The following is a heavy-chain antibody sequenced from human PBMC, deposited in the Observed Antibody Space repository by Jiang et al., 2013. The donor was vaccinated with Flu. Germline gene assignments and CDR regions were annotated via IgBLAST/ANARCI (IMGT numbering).Heavy chain of an antibody. CDR1: GGTFSSYT. J-gene: IGHJ6*02. CDR3: ASTRYYDILTGAYYYYGMDV. D-gene: IGHD3-9*01. Sequence: SGAEVKKPGSSVKVSCKASGGTFSSYTTSWVRQAPGQGLEWMGRIIPILGIANYAQKFQGRVTITADKSTSTAYMELSSLRSEDTAVYYCASTRYYDILTGAYYYYGMDVWGQGTTVTVSS. V-gene: IGHV1-69*04. CDR2: IIPILGIA.